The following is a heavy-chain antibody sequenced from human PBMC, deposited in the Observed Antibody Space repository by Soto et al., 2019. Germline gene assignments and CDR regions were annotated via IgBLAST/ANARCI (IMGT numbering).Heavy chain of an antibody. D-gene: IGHD5-12*01. CDR3: ARTKTVATIDFDY. Sequence: SETLSLTCTVSGGSISSGGYYWSWIRQHPGKGLEWIGYIYYSGSTYYNPSLKSRVTISVDTSKNQFSLKLSSVTAADTAVYYCARTKTVATIDFDYWGQGTLVTVSS. CDR1: GGSISSGGYY. V-gene: IGHV4-31*03. CDR2: IYYSGST. J-gene: IGHJ4*02.